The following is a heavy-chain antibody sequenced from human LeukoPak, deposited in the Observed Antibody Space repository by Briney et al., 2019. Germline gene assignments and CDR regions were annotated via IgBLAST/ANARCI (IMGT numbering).Heavy chain of an antibody. CDR1: GFTFSDHY. CDR2: ISGSGSTI. J-gene: IGHJ4*02. CDR3: ARVLGAMAQYYFDY. V-gene: IGHV3-11*01. Sequence: GGSLRLSCAASGFTFSDHYMSWIRQPPGKGLEWLSYISGSGSTIYYADSVKGRFTISRDNAKNSLYLQMNSLRAEDTAVYYCARVLGAMAQYYFDYWGQGTLVTVSS. D-gene: IGHD5-18*01.